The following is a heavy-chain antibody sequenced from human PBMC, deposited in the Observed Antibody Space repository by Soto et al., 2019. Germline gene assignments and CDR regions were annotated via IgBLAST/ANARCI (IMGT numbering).Heavy chain of an antibody. CDR1: GFTFSSYA. CDR2: ISGSGGST. D-gene: IGHD3-22*01. V-gene: IGHV3-23*01. J-gene: IGHJ5*02. CDR3: AKGRGYYYDSSRNWFDP. Sequence: PGGSLRLSCAASGFTFSSYAMSWVRQAPGKGLEWVSAISGSGGSTYYADSVKGRFTISRDNSKNTLYLQMNSLRAEDTAVYYRAKGRGYYYDSSRNWFDPWGQGTLVTVSS.